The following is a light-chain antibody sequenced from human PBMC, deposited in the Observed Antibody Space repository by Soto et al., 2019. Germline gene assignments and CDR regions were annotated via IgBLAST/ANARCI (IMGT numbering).Light chain of an antibody. Sequence: QSALTQPPSASGSPGQSVTISCTGTSSDVGGYNYVSWYQQHPGKAPKLMIYEVSKRPSGVPDRFSGSKSGNTASLTVSGLQAEDVADYSCSSYAGSNNWVFGGGTKLTVL. CDR1: SSDVGGYNY. J-gene: IGLJ3*02. CDR2: EVS. V-gene: IGLV2-8*01. CDR3: SSYAGSNNWV.